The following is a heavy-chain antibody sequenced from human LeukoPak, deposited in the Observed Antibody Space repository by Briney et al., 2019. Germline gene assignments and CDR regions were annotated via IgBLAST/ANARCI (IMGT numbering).Heavy chain of an antibody. CDR2: IYSGGST. J-gene: IGHJ4*02. D-gene: IGHD1-26*01. Sequence: ASGFTVSSXXXXXVRQAPGKGXXXVSVIYSGGSTYYADSVKGRFTISRDNSKNTLYLQMNSLRAEDTAVYYCARGAHAGATYYFDYWGQGTLVTVSS. CDR1: GFTVSSXX. V-gene: IGHV3-66*01. CDR3: ARGAHAGATYYFDY.